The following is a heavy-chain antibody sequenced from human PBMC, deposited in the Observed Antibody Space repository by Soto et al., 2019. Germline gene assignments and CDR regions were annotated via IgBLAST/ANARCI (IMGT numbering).Heavy chain of an antibody. V-gene: IGHV4-39*01. Sequence: SETLSLTCTVSGGSISSSSYYWGWIRQPPGKGLEWIGSIYYSGSTYYNPSLKSRVTISVDTSKNQFSLKLSSVTAADTAVYYCARRVAMVTNWFGPWGQGTLVTVSS. CDR3: ARRVAMVTNWFGP. CDR2: IYYSGST. CDR1: GGSISSSSYY. J-gene: IGHJ5*02. D-gene: IGHD5-18*01.